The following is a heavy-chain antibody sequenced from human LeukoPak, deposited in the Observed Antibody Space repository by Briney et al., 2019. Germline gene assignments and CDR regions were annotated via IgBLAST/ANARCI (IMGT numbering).Heavy chain of an antibody. CDR3: ASLLGWNYDYFDY. J-gene: IGHJ4*02. Sequence: PPGGSLRLSCAASGFTFSSYSMNWVRQAPGKGLEWVSYISSSSSTIYYADSVKGRFTISRDNAKNSLYLQMNSLRAEDTTVYYCASLLGWNYDYFDYWGQGTLVTVSS. V-gene: IGHV3-48*01. CDR1: GFTFSSYS. CDR2: ISSSSSTI. D-gene: IGHD1-7*01.